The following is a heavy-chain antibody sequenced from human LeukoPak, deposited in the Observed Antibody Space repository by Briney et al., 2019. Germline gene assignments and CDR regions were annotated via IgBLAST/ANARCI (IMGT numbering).Heavy chain of an antibody. CDR2: INHSGST. V-gene: IGHV4-34*01. CDR3: ARRAMVRGPFGP. D-gene: IGHD3-10*01. J-gene: IGHJ5*02. Sequence: SETLSLTCAVYGGSFSGYYWSWIRQPPGKGLEWIGEINHSGSTNYNPSLKSRVTISVDTSKNQFSLKLSSVTAADTAVYYCARRAMVRGPFGPWGQGTLVTVSS. CDR1: GGSFSGYY.